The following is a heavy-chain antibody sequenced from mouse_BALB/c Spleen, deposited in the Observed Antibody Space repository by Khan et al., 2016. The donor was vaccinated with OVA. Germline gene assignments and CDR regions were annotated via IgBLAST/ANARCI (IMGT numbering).Heavy chain of an antibody. Sequence: QVQLQQSGTELAKPGASVKMSCTTSGYTFTTYWIHWIKQRPGQGLEWIGYINPSTAYTAYNQNFKDRATLTADESSSTAYMHLSSLTSEDSAVYDCARRGLYGIFPYWGQGTLVTVSA. D-gene: IGHD2-10*02. CDR1: GYTFTTYW. V-gene: IGHV1-7*01. CDR3: ARRGLYGIFPY. CDR2: INPSTAYT. J-gene: IGHJ3*01.